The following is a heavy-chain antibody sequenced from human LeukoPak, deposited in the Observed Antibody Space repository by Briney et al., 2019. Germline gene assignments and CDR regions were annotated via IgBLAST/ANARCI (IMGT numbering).Heavy chain of an antibody. V-gene: IGHV4-59*01. CDR1: GGSISSYY. CDR3: ARTGCSGGSCPLDY. CDR2: IYYSGST. D-gene: IGHD2-15*01. Sequence: SETLSLTCTVSGGSISSYYWSWIRQPPGKGLEWIGYIYYSGSTNYNPSLKSRVTISVDTSMNQFSLKLSSVTAADTAVYYCARTGCSGGSCPLDYWGQGTLVTVSS. J-gene: IGHJ4*02.